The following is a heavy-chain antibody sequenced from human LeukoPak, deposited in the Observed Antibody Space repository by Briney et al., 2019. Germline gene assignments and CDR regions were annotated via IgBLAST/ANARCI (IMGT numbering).Heavy chain of an antibody. CDR2: NNSDGSST. CDR1: GFTFSSYW. J-gene: IGHJ6*03. Sequence: PGGSLRLSCAASGFTFSSYWMHWVRQAPGKGPLWVSRNNSDGSSTSYADSVKGRFTISRDNAKNSLYLQMNSLRAEDTAVYYCARDRSGIAAAGYYYYMDVWGKGTTVTVSS. V-gene: IGHV3-74*01. CDR3: ARDRSGIAAAGYYYYMDV. D-gene: IGHD6-13*01.